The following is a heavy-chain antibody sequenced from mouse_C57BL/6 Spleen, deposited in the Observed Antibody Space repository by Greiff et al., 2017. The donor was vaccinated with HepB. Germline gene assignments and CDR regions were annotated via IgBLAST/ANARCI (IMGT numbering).Heavy chain of an antibody. J-gene: IGHJ2*01. Sequence: VQLQQPGAELVKPGASVKMSCKASGYTFTSYWITWVKQRPGQGLEWIGDIYPGSGSTNYNEKFKSKATLTVDTSSSTAYMQLSSLTSEDSAVYYCARSRTTVVVVDYWGQGTTLTVSS. V-gene: IGHV1-55*01. CDR3: ARSRTTVVVVDY. CDR2: IYPGSGST. CDR1: GYTFTSYW. D-gene: IGHD1-1*01.